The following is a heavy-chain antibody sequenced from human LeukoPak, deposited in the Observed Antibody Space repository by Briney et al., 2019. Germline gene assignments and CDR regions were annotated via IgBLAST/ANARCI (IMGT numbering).Heavy chain of an antibody. CDR3: ARDAVTALAGYYYYMDV. J-gene: IGHJ6*03. Sequence: PGGSLRLSCAASGFTFSDYYMTWIRQAPGKGLEWVSYITSTATTYYADSVKGRFTISRDNAKTSLYLQMNSLRAEDTAVYYCARDAVTALAGYYYYMDVWGKGTMVTVSS. V-gene: IGHV3-11*04. CDR1: GFTFSDYY. D-gene: IGHD6-19*01. CDR2: ITSTATT.